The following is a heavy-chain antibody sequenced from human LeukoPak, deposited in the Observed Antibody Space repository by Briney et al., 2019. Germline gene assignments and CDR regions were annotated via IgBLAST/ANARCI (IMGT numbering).Heavy chain of an antibody. CDR1: GGSISSGDYY. D-gene: IGHD2-2*02. V-gene: IGHV4-30-4*01. CDR2: IYYSGST. J-gene: IGHJ6*02. Sequence: PSQTLSLTCTVSGGSISSGDYYWSWIRQPPGKGLEWIGYIYYSGSTYYNPSLKSRVTISVDTSENQFSLKLSSVTAADTAVYYCARDPRYCSSTSCYSGMDVWGQGTTVTVSS. CDR3: ARDPRYCSSTSCYSGMDV.